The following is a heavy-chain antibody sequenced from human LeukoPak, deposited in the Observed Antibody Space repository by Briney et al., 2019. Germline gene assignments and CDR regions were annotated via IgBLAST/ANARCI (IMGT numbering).Heavy chain of an antibody. CDR2: INPNSGGT. Sequence: ASVKVSCKASGYTFTSYYMHWVRQAPGQGLEWMGWINPNSGGTNYAQKFQGRVTMTRDTSIGTAYMELSRLRSDDTAVYYCARDEGSGYYHNWFDPWGQGTLVTVSS. V-gene: IGHV1-2*02. CDR3: ARDEGSGYYHNWFDP. J-gene: IGHJ5*02. D-gene: IGHD3-22*01. CDR1: GYTFTSYY.